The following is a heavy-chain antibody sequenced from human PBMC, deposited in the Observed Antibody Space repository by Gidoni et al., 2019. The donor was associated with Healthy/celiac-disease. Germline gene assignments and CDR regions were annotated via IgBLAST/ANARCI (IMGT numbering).Heavy chain of an antibody. Sequence: EGQLVASVGALVRPGASLMLSCAASGFTSSSYSMNGVRQAPGKGLGWVISISSSSSYRYEADSVKRRFTISRDNAKTALFLQMSSRRAEDTAVYYCARGGSSSSGWFDPWGQGTLVTVSS. D-gene: IGHD6-6*01. CDR2: ISSSSSYR. V-gene: IGHV3-21*01. J-gene: IGHJ5*02. CDR1: GFTSSSYS. CDR3: ARGGSSSSGWFDP.